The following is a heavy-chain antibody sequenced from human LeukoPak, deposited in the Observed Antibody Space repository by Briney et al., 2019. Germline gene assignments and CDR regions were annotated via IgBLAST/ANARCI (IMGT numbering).Heavy chain of an antibody. V-gene: IGHV3-53*01. CDR1: GFIFSDYY. CDR3: ARAPPLRDYASGSYMNFDY. Sequence: SGGSLRLSCAASGFIFSDYYMSWVRQAPGKGLEWVSVIYSGGSTYYADSVKGRFTISRDNSKNTLYLQMSSLRGEDTAVYYCARAPPLRDYASGSYMNFDYWGQGTLVTVSS. J-gene: IGHJ4*02. D-gene: IGHD3-10*01. CDR2: IYSGGST.